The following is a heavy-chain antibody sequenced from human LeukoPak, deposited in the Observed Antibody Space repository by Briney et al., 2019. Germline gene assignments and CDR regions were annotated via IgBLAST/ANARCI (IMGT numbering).Heavy chain of an antibody. V-gene: IGHV3-30*03. D-gene: IGHD2-15*01. J-gene: IGHJ4*02. CDR1: GFSVSKPV. CDR2: TSYEGNGT. Sequence: PGTSLRLSCAASGFSVSKPVMYWLRQAPGMGLDWVAATSYEGNGTFYAGSVKGRFTMSRDNANNMVYLQMNSLRQEDTALYYCASEVEALLDHWGQGTLVTVSS. CDR3: ASEVEALLDH.